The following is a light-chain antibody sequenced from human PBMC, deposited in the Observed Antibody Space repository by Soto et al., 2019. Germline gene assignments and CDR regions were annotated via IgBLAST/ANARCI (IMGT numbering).Light chain of an antibody. CDR3: QSYDSSLSGYV. CDR2: CNS. V-gene: IGLV1-40*01. J-gene: IGLJ1*01. CDR1: SSNIVAGYD. Sequence: QSVLTQPPSVSGAPGQRGTISGTGSSSNIVAGYDVHWYQQLPGTAPKLLIYCNSNRPSGVPDRFSGSKSGTSASLAITGLQAEDEADYYCQSYDSSLSGYVFGTGTKVTVL.